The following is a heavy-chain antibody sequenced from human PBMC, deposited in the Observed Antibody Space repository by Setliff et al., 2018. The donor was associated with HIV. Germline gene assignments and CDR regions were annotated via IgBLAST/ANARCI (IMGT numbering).Heavy chain of an antibody. CDR2: INAGYGNT. Sequence: ASVKVSCKASGYTFTSYAIHWVRQAPGQSLEWMGWINAGYGNTKYSQKFQGRVTITRDASASTAYMELSSLRSEDTAVYYCARSPGDYLFDYWGQGTLGTVSS. J-gene: IGHJ4*02. CDR3: ARSPGDYLFDY. V-gene: IGHV1-3*01. D-gene: IGHD4-17*01. CDR1: GYTFTSYA.